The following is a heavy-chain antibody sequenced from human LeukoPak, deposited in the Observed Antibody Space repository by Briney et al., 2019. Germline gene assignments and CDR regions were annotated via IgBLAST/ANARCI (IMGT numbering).Heavy chain of an antibody. Sequence: GRSLRLSCAASGFTFSSYAMHWVRQAPGKGLEWVAVISYDGSNKYYADSVKGRFTISRDNSKNTLYLQMNSLRAEDTAVYYCARSFGGEQQLGYYCYYGMDVWGQGTTVTVSS. CDR2: ISYDGSNK. J-gene: IGHJ6*02. CDR3: ARSFGGEQQLGYYCYYGMDV. V-gene: IGHV3-30-3*01. CDR1: GFTFSSYA. D-gene: IGHD6-13*01.